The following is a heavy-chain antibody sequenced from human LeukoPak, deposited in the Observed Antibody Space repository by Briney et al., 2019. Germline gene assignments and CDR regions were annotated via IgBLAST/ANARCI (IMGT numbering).Heavy chain of an antibody. CDR3: ARAPLHCSSTSCYFDY. V-gene: IGHV3-21*01. D-gene: IGHD2-2*01. J-gene: IGHJ4*02. Sequence: GGSLRPSCAASGFTFSSYSMNWVRQAPGKGLEWVSSISSSSYIYYADSVKGRFTISRDNAKNSLYLQMNSLRAEDTAVYYCARAPLHCSSTSCYFDYWGQGTLVTVSS. CDR2: ISSSSYI. CDR1: GFTFSSYS.